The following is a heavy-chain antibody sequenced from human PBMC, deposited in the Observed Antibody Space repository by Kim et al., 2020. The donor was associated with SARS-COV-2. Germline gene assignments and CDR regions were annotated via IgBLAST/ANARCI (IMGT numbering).Heavy chain of an antibody. Sequence: NDNPSLKSRVTISVDKSKNQFSLKLSSVTAADTAVYYCASEDGAVRSFDYWGQGTLVTVSS. D-gene: IGHD3-10*02. J-gene: IGHJ4*02. V-gene: IGHV4-4*02. CDR3: ASEDGAVRSFDY.